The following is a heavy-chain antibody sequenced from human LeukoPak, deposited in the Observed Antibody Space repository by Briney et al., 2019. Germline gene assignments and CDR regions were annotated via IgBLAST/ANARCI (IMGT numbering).Heavy chain of an antibody. CDR3: ASSSGIVVVPAAIRSWPPRFDY. Sequence: SVTVSCKASGGTFSSYAISWVRQAPGQGLEWMGGIIPTFGTANYAQKFQGRVTITTDESTSTAYMELSSLRSEDTAVYYCASSSGIVVVPAAIRSWPPRFDYWGQGTLVTVSS. CDR1: GGTFSSYA. CDR2: IIPTFGTA. V-gene: IGHV1-69*05. D-gene: IGHD2-2*02. J-gene: IGHJ4*02.